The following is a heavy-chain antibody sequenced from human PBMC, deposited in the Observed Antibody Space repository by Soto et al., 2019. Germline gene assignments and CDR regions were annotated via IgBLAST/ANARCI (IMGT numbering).Heavy chain of an antibody. CDR2: ISGSGDST. V-gene: IGHV3-23*01. Sequence: PGESQSLSCPASGVIISNYAMRWVVPSPGKGLEWVSTISGSGDSTYYADSVRGRFTISRDTSNNTLFLQMNSLRAEDTAVYDCAKLRSYVVGAATKSWGQGTLVTVS. CDR1: GVIISNYA. J-gene: IGHJ5*02. D-gene: IGHD2-15*01. CDR3: AKLRSYVVGAATKS.